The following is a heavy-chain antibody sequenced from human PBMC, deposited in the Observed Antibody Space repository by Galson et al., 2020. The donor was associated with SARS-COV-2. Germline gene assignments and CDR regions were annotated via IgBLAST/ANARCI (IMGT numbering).Heavy chain of an antibody. J-gene: IGHJ6*02. D-gene: IGHD3-3*01. CDR2: MNPNSGNT. CDR3: ARLGRLRFLEWLPDNYYFYYDGMDV. CDR1: GYTFTSYD. V-gene: IGHV1-8*01. Sequence: ASVKVSCKASGYTFTSYDINWVRQATGQGLEWMGWMNPNSGNTGYAQKFQGRVTMTRNTSISTAYMELSSLRSEDTAVYYCARLGRLRFLEWLPDNYYFYYDGMDVWGQGTTVTVSS.